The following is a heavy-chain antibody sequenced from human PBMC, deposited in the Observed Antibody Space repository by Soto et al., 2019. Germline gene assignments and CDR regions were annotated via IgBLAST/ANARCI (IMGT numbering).Heavy chain of an antibody. CDR3: ARDRAYFDSSGYYAY. J-gene: IGHJ4*02. CDR1: GYTFTSYG. D-gene: IGHD3-22*01. Sequence: GASVKVSCKASGYTFTSYGISWVRQAPGQGLEWMGWISAYNGNTNYAQNFQGRVTMTTDTSTSTAYMELRSPRSDDTAVYYCARDRAYFDSSGYYAYWGQGTLVTVSS. V-gene: IGHV1-18*01. CDR2: ISAYNGNT.